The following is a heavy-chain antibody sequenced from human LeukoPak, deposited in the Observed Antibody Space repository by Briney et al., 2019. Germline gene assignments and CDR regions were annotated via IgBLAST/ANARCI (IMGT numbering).Heavy chain of an antibody. V-gene: IGHV1-24*01. J-gene: IGHJ5*02. CDR3: ATGSGYYGSGSYFWFDP. Sequence: ASVKVSRKVSGYTLTELSMHWVRQAPGKGLEWMGGFDPEDGETIYAQKFQGRVTMTEDTSTDTAYMELSSLRSEDTAVYYCATGSGYYGSGSYFWFDPWGQGTLVTVSS. CDR2: FDPEDGET. D-gene: IGHD3-10*01. CDR1: GYTLTELS.